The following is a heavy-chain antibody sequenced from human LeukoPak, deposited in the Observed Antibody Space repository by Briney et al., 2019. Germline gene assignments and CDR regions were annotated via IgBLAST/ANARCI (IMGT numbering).Heavy chain of an antibody. V-gene: IGHV1-8*01. CDR2: MNPNSGAT. CDR3: ARDGRGAAAADDPLDL. CDR1: GYTFTNHD. J-gene: IGHJ3*01. Sequence: ASVKVSCKASGYTFTNHDFNWMRQGSGQGLEWMGWMNPNSGATGYAQKFQGRVTMTRDTSISTAYMELSSLTSEDTAVYYCARDGRGAAAADDPLDLWGQGTTVTVSS. D-gene: IGHD6-13*01.